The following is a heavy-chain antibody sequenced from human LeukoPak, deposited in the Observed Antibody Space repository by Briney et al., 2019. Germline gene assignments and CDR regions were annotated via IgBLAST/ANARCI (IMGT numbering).Heavy chain of an antibody. V-gene: IGHV3-53*05. J-gene: IGHJ4*02. CDR1: GFTVSSDS. Sequence: GGSLRLSCTVSGFTVSSDSMSWVRQAPGKGLEWVSFIYSGGSTHYSDSVKGRFTISRDNSKNTLYLQMNSLRPEDTAIYYCAKDQAGGWGQGTLVTVSS. D-gene: IGHD4-23*01. CDR3: AKDQAGG. CDR2: IYSGGST.